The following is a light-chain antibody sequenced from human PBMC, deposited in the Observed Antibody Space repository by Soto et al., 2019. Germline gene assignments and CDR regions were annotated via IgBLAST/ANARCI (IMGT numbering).Light chain of an antibody. Sequence: QSALTQPASVSGSPGQSITISCTGTSSDVGAYNFVSWYQHHPGKAPKLMIYEVSQRPSGVSNRFSGSKSGNTASLTISGLQAEDEADYYCCSYAGSSTYVFGTGTKLTVL. V-gene: IGLV2-23*02. CDR3: CSYAGSSTYV. CDR2: EVS. CDR1: SSDVGAYNF. J-gene: IGLJ1*01.